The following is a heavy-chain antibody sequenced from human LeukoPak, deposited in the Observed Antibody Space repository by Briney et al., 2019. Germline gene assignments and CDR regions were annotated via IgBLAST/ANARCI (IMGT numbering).Heavy chain of an antibody. D-gene: IGHD1-7*01. CDR3: ARGYNWNYRGYYFDY. J-gene: IGHJ4*02. CDR2: IYYSGST. CDR1: GGSISSSSYH. Sequence: SETLSLTCTVSGGSISSSSYHWGWIRQPPGKGLEWIGSIYYSGSTYYNPSLKSRVTISVDTSKNQFSLKLSSVTAADTAVYYCARGYNWNYRGYYFDYWGQGTLVTVSS. V-gene: IGHV4-39*07.